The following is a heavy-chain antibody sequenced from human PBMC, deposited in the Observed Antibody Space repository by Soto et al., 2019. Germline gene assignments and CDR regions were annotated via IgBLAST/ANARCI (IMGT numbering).Heavy chain of an antibody. CDR2: IGTAGDT. CDR3: AKSQEIGTHFFDS. Sequence: GGSLRLSCEASGFTFSGFDMHWVRQPTGKGLEWVSSIGTAGDTYYAVSVKGRFTISRDNAKKSLSLQMNSLRAGDMAVYFCAKSQEIGTHFFDSWGQGTQVTVSS. D-gene: IGHD6-13*01. J-gene: IGHJ4*02. CDR1: GFTFSGFD. V-gene: IGHV3-13*01.